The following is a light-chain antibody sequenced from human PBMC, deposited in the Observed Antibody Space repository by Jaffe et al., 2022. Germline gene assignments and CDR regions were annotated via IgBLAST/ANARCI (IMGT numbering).Light chain of an antibody. Sequence: QSVLTQPPSVSGAPGQRVTISCTGDSSNIGAGYDVHWYQRLPGTAPKLLIYHNTNRPSGVPDRFSGSKSDTSASLAITGLQAEDEADYYCQSYDTSLRRVFGGGTKLTVL. J-gene: IGLJ3*02. CDR2: HNT. CDR1: SSNIGAGYD. V-gene: IGLV1-40*01. CDR3: QSYDTSLRRV.